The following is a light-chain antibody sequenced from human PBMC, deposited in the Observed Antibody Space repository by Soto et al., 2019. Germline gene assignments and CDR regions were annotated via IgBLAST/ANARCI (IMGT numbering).Light chain of an antibody. CDR2: GAS. V-gene: IGKV3-20*01. J-gene: IGKJ2*01. CDR1: QSVSSSY. Sequence: EIVLTQSPGTLSLSPGERATLSCRASQSVSSSYLAWYQQTPGQAPRLLIYGASSRATGIPDRFRGSGSGTDFTLTISRLEPEDFAVYYCQLFGSSLRYPFGQGTKLEIK. CDR3: QLFGSSLRYP.